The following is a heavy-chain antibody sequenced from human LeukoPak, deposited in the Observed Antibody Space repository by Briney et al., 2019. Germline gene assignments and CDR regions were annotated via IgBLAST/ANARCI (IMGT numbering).Heavy chain of an antibody. CDR1: GFTFSSYE. CDR2: ISPSGGTI. V-gene: IGHV3-48*03. Sequence: GGSLRLSCAASGFTFSSYEMNWVRQAPGKGLEWVSYISPSGGTIYYADSVKGRFTISRDNAKNSLYLQMDSLRAEDTAVYYCARGWSLDYWGQGTLVTVSS. CDR3: ARGWSLDY. J-gene: IGHJ4*02.